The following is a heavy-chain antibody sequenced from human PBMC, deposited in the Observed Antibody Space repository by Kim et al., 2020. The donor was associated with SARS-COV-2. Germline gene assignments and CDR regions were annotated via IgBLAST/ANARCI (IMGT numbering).Heavy chain of an antibody. Sequence: GGSLRLSCAASGFTFSSYGMHWVRQAPGKGLEWVAVISYDGSNKYYADSVKGRFTISRDNSKNTLYLQMNSLRAEDTAVYYCAKELYGEFDYWGQGTLVTVSS. V-gene: IGHV3-30*18. CDR1: GFTFSSYG. CDR2: ISYDGSNK. CDR3: AKELYGEFDY. D-gene: IGHD4-17*01. J-gene: IGHJ4*02.